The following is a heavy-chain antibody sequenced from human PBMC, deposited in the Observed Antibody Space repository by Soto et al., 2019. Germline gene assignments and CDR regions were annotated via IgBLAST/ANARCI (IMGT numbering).Heavy chain of an antibody. V-gene: IGHV4-34*01. J-gene: IGHJ3*02. CDR3: ARGFQDIVVLPSAFDI. D-gene: IGHD2-2*01. CDR1: GVSFSAYY. CDR2: INHSGST. Sequence: QVQLQQWGAGLLKPSETLSLTCAVYGVSFSAYYWSWIRQAPGKGLEWFGEINHSGSTNYNPSLKSRVTISVDTSKSEFSLKLSSVTAADTAVYYCARGFQDIVVLPSAFDIWGQGTMVTVSS.